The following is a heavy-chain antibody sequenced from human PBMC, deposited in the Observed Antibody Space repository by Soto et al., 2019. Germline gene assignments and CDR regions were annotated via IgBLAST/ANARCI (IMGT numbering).Heavy chain of an antibody. CDR2: IIPISGTA. CDR1: GGTFSSYA. D-gene: IGHD2-2*01. V-gene: IGHV1-69*01. J-gene: IGHJ6*02. Sequence: QVQLVQSGAEVKKPGSSVKVSCKASGGTFSSYAISWVRQAPGQGLEWMGGIIPISGTANYAQTFQGRVTITADESTSTAYMELSSLRSEDTAVYYCARSQGSSTSLEIYYYYDYGMDVWGQGTTVTVSS. CDR3: ARSQGSSTSLEIYYYYDYGMDV.